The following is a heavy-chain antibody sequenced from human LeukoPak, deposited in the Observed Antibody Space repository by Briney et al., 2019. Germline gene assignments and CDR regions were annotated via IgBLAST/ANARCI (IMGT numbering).Heavy chain of an antibody. CDR1: GGTFSSYA. D-gene: IGHD2-2*01. Sequence: SVKVSCKASGGTFSSYAISWVRQAPGQGLEWMGGIIPIFGTANYAQKFQGRVTITADESTSTAYMELSSLRSEDTAVYYCARRCSSTSCYAWDLDYWGQGTLVTVSS. CDR3: ARRCSSTSCYAWDLDY. J-gene: IGHJ4*02. V-gene: IGHV1-69*01. CDR2: IIPIFGTA.